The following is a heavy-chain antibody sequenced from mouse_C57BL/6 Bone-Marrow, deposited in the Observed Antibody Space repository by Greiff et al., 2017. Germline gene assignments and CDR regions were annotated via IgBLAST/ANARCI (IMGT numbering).Heavy chain of an antibody. J-gene: IGHJ2*01. CDR3: ARALLRFGDY. Sequence: DVMLVESGGGLVKPGGSLKLSCAASGFTFSSYAMSWVRQTPEKRLEWVATISAGGSYTYYPDNVKGRFTISRDNAKNNLYLQMSHLKYEDTAMYYCARALLRFGDYWGQGTTLTVTS. D-gene: IGHD2-2*01. CDR2: ISAGGSYT. CDR1: GFTFSSYA. V-gene: IGHV5-4*03.